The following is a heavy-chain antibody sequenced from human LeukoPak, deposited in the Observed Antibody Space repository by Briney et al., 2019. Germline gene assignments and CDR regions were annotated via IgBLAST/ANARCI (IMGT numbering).Heavy chain of an antibody. D-gene: IGHD1-26*01. V-gene: IGHV4-4*07. CDR2: IYSSGIT. CDR3: ASEQTTSGGRRLDY. Sequence: SETLSLTCTVSGGSITDPFWTWIRQPAGKGLEWIGRIYSSGITNCSPSLKSRVTMSVDTSKNQFSLNLTSVTAADTAVYFCASEQTTSGGRRLDYWGQGTLVIVSS. CDR1: GGSITDPF. J-gene: IGHJ4*02.